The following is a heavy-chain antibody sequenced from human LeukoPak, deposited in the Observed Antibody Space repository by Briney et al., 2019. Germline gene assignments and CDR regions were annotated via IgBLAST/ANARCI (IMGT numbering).Heavy chain of an antibody. CDR3: ATVSDGGYKEGLAF. J-gene: IGHJ4*02. V-gene: IGHV3-33*03. D-gene: IGHD3-10*01. CDR1: GFTFRNYG. Sequence: GGSLRLSCAASGFTFRNYGMHWVRQAPGKGLEWVAVIWYDGSEKYYADSVKGRFTISRDNSKNTLDLQMNSLRAEEMALYYCATVSDGGYKEGLAFWGPGTLVTVSS. CDR2: IWYDGSEK.